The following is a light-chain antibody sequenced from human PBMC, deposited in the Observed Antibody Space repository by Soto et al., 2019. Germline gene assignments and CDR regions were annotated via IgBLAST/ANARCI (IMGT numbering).Light chain of an antibody. J-gene: IGKJ1*01. Sequence: EIVRTQSPATLAVSPGERATLSCRASQNIANDYLTWYQQKPGQAPRVLIYDASTRATGIPDRFSGSGSGTDFTLTIRRLAPEYCAVYDPPWMFGIGTKVDI. CDR1: QNIANDY. CDR2: DAS. CDR3: PWM. V-gene: IGKV3D-20*02.